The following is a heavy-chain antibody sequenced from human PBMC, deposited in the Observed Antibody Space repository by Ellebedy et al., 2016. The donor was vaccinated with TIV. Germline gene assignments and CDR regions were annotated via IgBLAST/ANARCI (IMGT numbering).Heavy chain of an antibody. D-gene: IGHD4/OR15-4a*01. J-gene: IGHJ3*02. V-gene: IGHV3-13*01. CDR2: IGIAGDT. Sequence: GESLKISCAASGFTFSNYDMHWVRQGTGKDLEWVSGIGIAGDTYYSGSVKGRFTISRENARDSFYLQMNSLRAGDTAVYYGARRASGANSYSDPFDIWGQGTMVSVSS. CDR3: ARRASGANSYSDPFDI. CDR1: GFTFSNYD.